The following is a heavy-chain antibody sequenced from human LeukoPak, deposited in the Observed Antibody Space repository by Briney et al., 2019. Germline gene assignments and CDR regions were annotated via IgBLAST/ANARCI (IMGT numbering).Heavy chain of an antibody. V-gene: IGHV4-38-2*01. CDR3: ARVDIGVVPSTTFDF. CDR2: IYHSGST. J-gene: IGHJ4*02. Sequence: PSETLSLTCGVSGYSISSGYYWGWIRQPPGKGLEWIGSIYHSGSTYYNPSLKSRVTISVDTSKNQFSLRLSSVTAADTAVYYCARVDIGVVPSTTFDFWGQGTLVTVSS. CDR1: GYSISSGYY. D-gene: IGHD2-2*03.